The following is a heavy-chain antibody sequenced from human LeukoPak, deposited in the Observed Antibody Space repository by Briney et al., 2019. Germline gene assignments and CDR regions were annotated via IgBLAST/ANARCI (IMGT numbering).Heavy chain of an antibody. CDR1: GFSSRNYA. D-gene: IGHD3-9*01. Sequence: GGSLRLSCAASGFSSRNYAMSWVRQAPGKGLEWVSTFSGSGPSTYYADSVKGRFTISRDNSKNTLYLQMNSLRAEDTAVYFCAKGDSYYDLLTCFDFWGQGTLVTVSS. CDR2: FSGSGPST. J-gene: IGHJ4*02. V-gene: IGHV3-23*01. CDR3: AKGDSYYDLLTCFDF.